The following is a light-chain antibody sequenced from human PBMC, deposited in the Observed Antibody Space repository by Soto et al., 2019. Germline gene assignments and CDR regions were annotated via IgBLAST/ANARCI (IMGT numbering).Light chain of an antibody. CDR2: AAS. Sequence: DIKMTQSPSSLSASVGDRVTITCXASQSISNYLNWYQQKPGKAPNLLIYAASSLQSGVPSRFSGRGSGTDFTLTISSLQPEDFATYFCQQSYSTPRTFGQGTKVDIK. V-gene: IGKV1-39*01. J-gene: IGKJ1*01. CDR1: QSISNY. CDR3: QQSYSTPRT.